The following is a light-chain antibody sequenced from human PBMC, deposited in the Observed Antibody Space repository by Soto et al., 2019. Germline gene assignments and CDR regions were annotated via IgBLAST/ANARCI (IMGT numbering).Light chain of an antibody. J-gene: IGKJ3*01. Sequence: EIVLTQSPATLSLSPGEKATHSCRDSQSVSSYLAWYQQKPGQAPRLLIYDASNRATGIPARFSGSGSGTDFTLTISSLEPEDFAVYYCQQRSNWLFTFGPGTKVDIK. CDR3: QQRSNWLFT. V-gene: IGKV3-11*01. CDR2: DAS. CDR1: QSVSSY.